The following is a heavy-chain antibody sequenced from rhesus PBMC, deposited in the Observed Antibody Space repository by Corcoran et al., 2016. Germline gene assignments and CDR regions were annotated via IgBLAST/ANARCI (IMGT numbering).Heavy chain of an antibody. Sequence: EVQLVESGGGLVQPGGSLRLSCAASGFTFSSYGMSWVRQAPGKGLEWVSYISNGGGSTYYADSVKGRFTISRDNSKNTLSLQMNSLRAEDTAVYYSAKDRDAFDFWGQGLRVTVSS. CDR2: ISNGGGST. J-gene: IGHJ3*01. V-gene: IGHV3S5*01. CDR1: GFTFSSYG. CDR3: AKDRDAFDF.